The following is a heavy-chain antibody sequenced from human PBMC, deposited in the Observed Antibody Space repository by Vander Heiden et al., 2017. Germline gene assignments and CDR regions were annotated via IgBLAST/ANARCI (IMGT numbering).Heavy chain of an antibody. CDR3: ARDSSVGATKFDY. Sequence: VQLAQSGAGVKTPGSAVRVSCKSSGGSSTSYAISWVRLATGQRREWMGGIIPIFGTANYAQKFQGRVTMTADEATSTAYMELSSLRSEDTAVYYCARDSSVGATKFDYWGQGTLVTVSS. J-gene: IGHJ4*02. V-gene: IGHV1-69*01. CDR2: IIPIFGTA. D-gene: IGHD1-26*01. CDR1: GGSSTSYA.